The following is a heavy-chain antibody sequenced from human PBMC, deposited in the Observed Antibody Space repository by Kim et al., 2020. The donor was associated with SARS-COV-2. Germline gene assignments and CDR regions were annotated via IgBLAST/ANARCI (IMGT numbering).Heavy chain of an antibody. CDR2: ISVSGGST. J-gene: IGHJ6*03. CDR3: AKRHSTNYYYMDV. D-gene: IGHD6-13*01. Sequence: GGSLRLSCAASGFTFSSYAMSWVRQAPGKGLEWVSSISVSGGSTSYADSVKGRFTISRDNSKNTLYLQMNSLRAEDTAVYYCAKRHSTNYYYMDVWGKGTTVTVSS. CDR1: GFTFSSYA. V-gene: IGHV3-23*01.